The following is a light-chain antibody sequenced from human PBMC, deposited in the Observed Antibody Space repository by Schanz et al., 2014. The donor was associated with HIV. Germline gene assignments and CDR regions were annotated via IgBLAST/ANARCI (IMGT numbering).Light chain of an antibody. Sequence: QSVLTQPASVSGSPGQSITVSCTGTSSDVGIYNLVSWYQQHPGKAPKLMIYEVTKRPLGVPNRFSGSKSGNTASLTVSGLQAEDEADYYCQSYDSSLSAVVFGGGTKLTVL. V-gene: IGLV2-14*02. CDR3: QSYDSSLSAVV. CDR2: EVT. J-gene: IGLJ2*01. CDR1: SSDVGIYNL.